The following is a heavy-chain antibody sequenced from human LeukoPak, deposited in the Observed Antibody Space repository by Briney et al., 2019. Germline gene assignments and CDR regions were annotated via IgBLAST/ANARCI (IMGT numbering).Heavy chain of an antibody. CDR2: INPNSGGT. Sequence: ASVKVSCKASGYTFTGYYVHWVRQAPGQGLEWMGWINPNSGGTNYAQKFQGRVTMTRGTSISTAYMELTILRSDDTAVYYCARQELVRWAFDIWGQGTMVTVSS. D-gene: IGHD2-15*01. CDR3: ARQELVRWAFDI. CDR1: GYTFTGYY. J-gene: IGHJ3*02. V-gene: IGHV1-2*02.